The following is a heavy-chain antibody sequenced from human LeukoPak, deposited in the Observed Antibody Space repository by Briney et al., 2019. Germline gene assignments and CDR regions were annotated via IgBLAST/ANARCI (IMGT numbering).Heavy chain of an antibody. D-gene: IGHD3-10*01. Sequence: GGSLRLSCAASGFTFSSYAMHWVRQAPGKGLEWVAVISYDGSNKSYADSVKGRFTISRDNSKNTLYLQMNSLRAEDTAVYYCAKDLWWFGEFPNVFDIWGQGTMVTVSS. CDR1: GFTFSSYA. V-gene: IGHV3-30*04. J-gene: IGHJ3*02. CDR3: AKDLWWFGEFPNVFDI. CDR2: ISYDGSNK.